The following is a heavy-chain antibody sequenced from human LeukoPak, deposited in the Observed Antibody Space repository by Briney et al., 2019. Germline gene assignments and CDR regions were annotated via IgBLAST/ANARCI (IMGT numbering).Heavy chain of an antibody. CDR3: ARAHDFWSGYPYYYYGMDV. CDR1: GGSISSGGYY. CDR2: IYYSGST. J-gene: IGHJ6*02. V-gene: IGHV4-31*03. Sequence: PSETLSLTCTVSGGSISSGGYYWSWIRQHPGKGLEWIGYIYYSGSTYYNPSLKSRVTISVDTSKNQFSLKLSSVTAADTAVYYCARAHDFWSGYPYYYYGMDVWGQGTTVTVSS. D-gene: IGHD3-3*01.